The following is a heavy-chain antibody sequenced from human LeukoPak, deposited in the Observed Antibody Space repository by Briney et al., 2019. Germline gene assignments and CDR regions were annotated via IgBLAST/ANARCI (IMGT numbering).Heavy chain of an antibody. V-gene: IGHV1-18*04. J-gene: IGHJ5*02. CDR2: ISAYNGNT. CDR1: GYTFTSYY. Sequence: GASVKVSCKASGYTFTSYYMHWVRQAPGQGLEWMGWISAYNGNTNYAQKLQGRVTMTTDTSTSTAYMELRSLRSDDTAVYYCARTAGTGEWFDPWGQGTLVTVSS. CDR3: ARTAGTGEWFDP. D-gene: IGHD6-13*01.